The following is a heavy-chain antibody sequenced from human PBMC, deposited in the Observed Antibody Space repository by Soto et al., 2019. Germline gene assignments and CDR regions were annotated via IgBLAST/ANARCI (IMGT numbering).Heavy chain of an antibody. Sequence: EVQLVESGGVVVQPGGSLRLSCAASGFTLDDYTMHWVRQAPGKGLEWVSLISWDGGSTYYADSVKGRFTISRDNSKNSLYLQMNSLRTEDTALYYCAKASGGFSYGYPLYFDYWGQGTLVTVSS. D-gene: IGHD5-18*01. CDR1: GFTLDDYT. V-gene: IGHV3-43*01. CDR2: ISWDGGST. CDR3: AKASGGFSYGYPLYFDY. J-gene: IGHJ4*02.